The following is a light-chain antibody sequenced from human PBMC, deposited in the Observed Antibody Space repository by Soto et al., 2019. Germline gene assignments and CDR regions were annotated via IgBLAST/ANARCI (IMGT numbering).Light chain of an antibody. CDR2: DVS. CDR3: QQYRISPT. Sequence: DIVLTQSPGTLSLSPGERATLSCRSSQSVSSNYLAWYQQKPDQAPRLVIYDVSGRATGIPDRFSGSGSGTDFTHTISRQEPEDSAVYYCQQYRISPTFGRGPKVEIK. J-gene: IGKJ1*01. V-gene: IGKV3-20*01. CDR1: QSVSSNY.